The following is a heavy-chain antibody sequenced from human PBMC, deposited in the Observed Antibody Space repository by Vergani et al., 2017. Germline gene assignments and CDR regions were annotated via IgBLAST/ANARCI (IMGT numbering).Heavy chain of an antibody. CDR2: IIPIFGTA. V-gene: IGHV1-69*13. CDR1: GGTFSSYA. CDR3: ARDSGSSSWYYDYYYGMDV. Sequence: QVQLVQSGAEVKKPGSSVKVSCKASGGTFSSYAISWVRQAPGQGLEWMGRIIPIFGTANYAQKFQGRVTITADDSTSTAYMELSSLRSEDTAVYYCARDSGSSSWYYDYYYGMDVWGQGTTVTVSS. J-gene: IGHJ6*02. D-gene: IGHD6-13*01.